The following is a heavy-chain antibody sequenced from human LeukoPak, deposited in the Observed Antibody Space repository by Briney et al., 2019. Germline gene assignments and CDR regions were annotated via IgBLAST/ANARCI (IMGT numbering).Heavy chain of an antibody. D-gene: IGHD3-3*01. V-gene: IGHV4-39*07. Sequence: PSETLSLTCTVSGGSISSSSYYWGWIRQPPGKGLEWIGEINHSGSTNYNPSLKSRVTISVDTSKNQFSLKLSSVTAADTAVYYCARTPPFYDFWSGYSNSYYFDYWGQGTLVTVSS. CDR2: INHSGST. J-gene: IGHJ4*02. CDR3: ARTPPFYDFWSGYSNSYYFDY. CDR1: GGSISSSSYY.